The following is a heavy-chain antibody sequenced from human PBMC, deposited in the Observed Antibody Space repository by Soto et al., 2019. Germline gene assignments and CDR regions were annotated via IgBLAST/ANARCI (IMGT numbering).Heavy chain of an antibody. Sequence: QVQLVQSGAEVKKPGASVKVSCKASVYTFTSYDINWVRQATGQGLEWMGWMNPNSGNTGYAQKFQGRVTMTRNTSISTAYMELGSLRSEDTAVYYCARGKYSNGWNMFDYWGQGTLVTVSS. CDR3: ARGKYSNGWNMFDY. CDR2: MNPNSGNT. V-gene: IGHV1-8*01. D-gene: IGHD6-19*01. J-gene: IGHJ4*02. CDR1: VYTFTSYD.